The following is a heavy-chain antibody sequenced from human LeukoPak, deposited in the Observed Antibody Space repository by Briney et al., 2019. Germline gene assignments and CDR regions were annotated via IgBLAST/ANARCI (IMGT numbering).Heavy chain of an antibody. D-gene: IGHD1-26*01. Sequence: PGGSLRLSCESSGFTFRTYAMNWVRQAPGKGLEWVSIISAYGGSTYYADSVKGRFTISRDNSKLYLQMNSQRVEDTAVYYCARKGEERTFDYWGQGTLVIVSS. CDR1: GFTFRTYA. J-gene: IGHJ4*02. V-gene: IGHV3-23*01. CDR2: ISAYGGST. CDR3: ARKGEERTFDY.